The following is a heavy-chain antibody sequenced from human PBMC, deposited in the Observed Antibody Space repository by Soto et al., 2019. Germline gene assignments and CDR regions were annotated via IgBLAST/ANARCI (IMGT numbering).Heavy chain of an antibody. Sequence: ASVKVSCKASGYTFTSYAMHWVRQAPGQRLEWMGWINAGNGNTKYSQKFQGRVTITRDTSASTAYMELSSLRSEDTAVYYCARGVTRTAIVVVTKNWFDPWGQGTLVTVSS. V-gene: IGHV1-3*01. CDR3: ARGVTRTAIVVVTKNWFDP. CDR2: INAGNGNT. J-gene: IGHJ5*02. CDR1: GYTFTSYA. D-gene: IGHD3-22*01.